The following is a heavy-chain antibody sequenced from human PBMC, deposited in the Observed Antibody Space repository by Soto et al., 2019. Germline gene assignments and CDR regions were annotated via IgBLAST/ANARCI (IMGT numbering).Heavy chain of an antibody. CDR2: INNGGDIV. J-gene: IGHJ4*02. Sequence: QVQLEESGGGLVKPGQSLRLSCATSGFIFSDYYMAWIRQAPGKGLEWIGYINNGGDIVHYSDAVRGRFRISRDNTKKSLYLQMTSLRAEVTAIYYCARDFSKTTVGVVDSWGQGALVTVSS. CDR1: GFIFSDYY. D-gene: IGHD3-16*01. V-gene: IGHV3-11*01. CDR3: ARDFSKTTVGVVDS.